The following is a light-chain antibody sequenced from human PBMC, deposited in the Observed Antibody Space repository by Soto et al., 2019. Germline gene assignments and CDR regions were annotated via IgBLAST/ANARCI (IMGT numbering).Light chain of an antibody. J-gene: IGKJ1*01. Sequence: DIQMTQSPSTLSASVGDRVTIICRASQSISSWLAWYQQKPGKAPKVLIYKASTLQSGVPSRFSGSGSGTEFTLTISSLQPDDFATYYCQQYNTYSWTFGQGTKVEIK. CDR3: QQYNTYSWT. V-gene: IGKV1-5*03. CDR1: QSISSW. CDR2: KAS.